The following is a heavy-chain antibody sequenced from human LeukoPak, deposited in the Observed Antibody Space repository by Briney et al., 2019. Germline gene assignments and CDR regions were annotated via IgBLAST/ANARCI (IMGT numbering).Heavy chain of an antibody. V-gene: IGHV4-38-2*02. CDR1: GYSISSGYY. J-gene: IGHJ4*02. D-gene: IGHD6-6*01. CDR2: IYHSGST. CDR3: ARGQQLVRFDY. Sequence: SETLSLTCTVSGYSISSGYYWGWIRQPPGKGLEWIGSIYHSGSTYYNPSLKSRVTISVDTSKNQFSLKLSSVTAADTAVYYCARGQQLVRFDYWGQGTLVTVSS.